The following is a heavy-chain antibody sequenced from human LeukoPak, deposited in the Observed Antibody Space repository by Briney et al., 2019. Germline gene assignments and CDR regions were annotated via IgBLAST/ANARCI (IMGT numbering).Heavy chain of an antibody. CDR2: IDPDGSHQ. D-gene: IGHD2-15*01. CDR1: GSTFSNAW. CDR3: ARDGGRREDY. Sequence: GGSLRLSCAASGSTFSNAWMSWVRQAPGKGLEWVANIDPDGSHQYYVDSVKGRFTISKDNAKNSLYLQMNSLRAEDTAVYYCARDGGRREDYWGQGALVTVSS. J-gene: IGHJ4*02. V-gene: IGHV3-7*01.